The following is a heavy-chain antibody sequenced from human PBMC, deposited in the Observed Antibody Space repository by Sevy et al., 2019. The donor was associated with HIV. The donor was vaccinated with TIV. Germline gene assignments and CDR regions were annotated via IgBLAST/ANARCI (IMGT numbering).Heavy chain of an antibody. J-gene: IGHJ5*02. D-gene: IGHD3-10*01. CDR2: ISGSGGST. Sequence: GGSLRLSCAASGFTFSSYAMRWVRQAPGKGLEWVSAISGSGGSTYYADSVKGRFTISRDNSKNTLYLQMNSLRAEDTAVYYCAAGSGSYPFAFDPWGQGTLVTVSS. CDR3: AAGSGSYPFAFDP. CDR1: GFTFSSYA. V-gene: IGHV3-23*01.